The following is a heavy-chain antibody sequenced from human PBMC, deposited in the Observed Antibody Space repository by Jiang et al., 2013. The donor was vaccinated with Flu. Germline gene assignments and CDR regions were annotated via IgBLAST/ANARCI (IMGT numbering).Heavy chain of an antibody. D-gene: IGHD6-13*01. CDR2: IRYDGSNK. CDR3: AKDPRLAAAEDDY. Sequence: VQLLESGGGVVQPGGSLRLSCAASGFTFSSYGMHWVRQAPGKGLEWVAFIRYDGSNKYYADSVKGRFTISRDNSKNTLYLQMSSLRAEDTAVYYCAKDPRLAAAEDDYWGQGTLVTVSS. V-gene: IGHV3-30*02. J-gene: IGHJ4*02. CDR1: GFTFSSYG.